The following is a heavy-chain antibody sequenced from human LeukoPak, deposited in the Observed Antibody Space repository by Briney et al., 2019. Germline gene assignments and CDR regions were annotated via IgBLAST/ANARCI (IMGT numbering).Heavy chain of an antibody. D-gene: IGHD5-24*01. Sequence: PSETLSLTCTVSGYSISSGYYWGWIRLPPGKGLEWIGSIYHSGSTYYNPSLKSRVTISVDTSKNQFSLKLSSVTAADTAVYYCARSSRWLQPNWFDPWGQGTLVTVSS. CDR2: IYHSGST. V-gene: IGHV4-38-2*02. CDR1: GYSISSGYY. J-gene: IGHJ5*02. CDR3: ARSSRWLQPNWFDP.